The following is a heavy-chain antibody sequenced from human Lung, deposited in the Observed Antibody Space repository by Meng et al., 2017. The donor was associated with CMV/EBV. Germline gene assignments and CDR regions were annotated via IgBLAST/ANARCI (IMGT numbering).Heavy chain of an antibody. Sequence: SXXVSCKASGYSFITDDINWVRQAAGQGPEWMGWMNPNSGNRGYAQKFQGRVTMTRNVSTRTAYMELTSLRSEDRAVYYCARSLVHSAMDVWGQGTAVTVSS. CDR2: MNPNSGNR. CDR3: ARSLVHSAMDV. V-gene: IGHV1-8*01. D-gene: IGHD3-16*01. CDR1: GYSFITDD. J-gene: IGHJ6*02.